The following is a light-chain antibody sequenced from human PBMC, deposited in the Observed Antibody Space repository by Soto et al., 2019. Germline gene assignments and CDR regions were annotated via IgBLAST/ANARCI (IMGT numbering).Light chain of an antibody. CDR1: SGHTYYT. CDR2: LNSDGSH. V-gene: IGLV4-69*01. Sequence: QLVLTQSPSASASLGAAVNLTCTLSSGHTYYTIAWHQQQPEKGPRYLMRLNSDGSHRKGDGIPDRFSGSSSGAERYLIISSLHSEDEADYYCQTWGSGIVVFGGGTKLTVL. J-gene: IGLJ2*01. CDR3: QTWGSGIVV.